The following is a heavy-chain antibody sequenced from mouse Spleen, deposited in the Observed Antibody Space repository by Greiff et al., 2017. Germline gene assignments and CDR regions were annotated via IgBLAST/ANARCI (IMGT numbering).Heavy chain of an antibody. D-gene: IGHD1-1*01. CDR3: TRAGYYYGSSSYYFDY. CDR1: GFTFSSYA. J-gene: IGHJ2*01. Sequence: EVKVVESGEGLVKPGGSLKLSCAASGFTFSSYAMSWVRQTPEKRLEWVAYISSGGDYIYYADTVKGRFTISRDNARNTLYLQMSSLKSEDTAMYYCTRAGYYYGSSSYYFDYWGQGTTLTVSS. CDR2: ISSGGDYI. V-gene: IGHV5-9-1*02.